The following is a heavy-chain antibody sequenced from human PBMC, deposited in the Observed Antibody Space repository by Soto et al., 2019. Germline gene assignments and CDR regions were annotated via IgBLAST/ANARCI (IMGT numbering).Heavy chain of an antibody. CDR1: GFTFDDYA. Sequence: EVQLVESGGGLVQPGRSLRLSCAASGFTFDDYAMHWVRQRPGRGLEWVSGITWNSDEIGYPDSVKGRFSISRDNAKKYLYLQMNSLRPDDTGLYYCAASRGFDSSGYSGYYYGMDVWGQGTTVTVSS. J-gene: IGHJ6*02. CDR3: AASRGFDSSGYSGYYYGMDV. CDR2: ITWNSDEI. D-gene: IGHD3-22*01. V-gene: IGHV3-9*01.